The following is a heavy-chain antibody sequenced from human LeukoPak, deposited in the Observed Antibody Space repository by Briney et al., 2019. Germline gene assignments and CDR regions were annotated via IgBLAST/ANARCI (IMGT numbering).Heavy chain of an antibody. CDR2: IYYSGST. CDR1: DGSISSSTYY. D-gene: IGHD1-26*01. V-gene: IGHV4-39*01. CDR3: ARHIVGATMRIDY. Sequence: SETLSLTCTVSDGSISSSTYYWGWLRQPPGKGLEWIGSIYYSGSTYYNPSLKSRVTMSVDTSKNQFSLKLSSVTAADTAVYYCARHIVGATMRIDYWGQGTLVTVSS. J-gene: IGHJ4*02.